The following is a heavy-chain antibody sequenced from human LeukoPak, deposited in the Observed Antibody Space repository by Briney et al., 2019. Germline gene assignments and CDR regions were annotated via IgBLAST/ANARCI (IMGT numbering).Heavy chain of an antibody. Sequence: ASVKVSCKASGYTFTGYYMHWVRQSPGQGLEWMGWINPNSGGTNYAQKFQGRVTMTRDTSISTAYMELSRLRYDDTAVYYCARKHQQVDSNWFDLWGQGTLVTVSS. J-gene: IGHJ5*02. D-gene: IGHD6-13*01. V-gene: IGHV1-2*02. CDR3: ARKHQQVDSNWFDL. CDR1: GYTFTGYY. CDR2: INPNSGGT.